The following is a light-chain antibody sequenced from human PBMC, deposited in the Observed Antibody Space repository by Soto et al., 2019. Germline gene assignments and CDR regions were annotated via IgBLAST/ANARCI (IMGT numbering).Light chain of an antibody. Sequence: DLVMTQTPLSSPVTLGQPASISCRSSQSLLHRDGNTYLSWLQQRPGQPPRLLIYKISNRLSGGPDRFSGSGAGTDFTLKLSRVEADDVGVYYCMQAPQYPPYTFGQGTKQEIE. J-gene: IGKJ2*01. CDR2: KIS. V-gene: IGKV2-24*01. CDR3: MQAPQYPPYT. CDR1: QSLLHRDGNTY.